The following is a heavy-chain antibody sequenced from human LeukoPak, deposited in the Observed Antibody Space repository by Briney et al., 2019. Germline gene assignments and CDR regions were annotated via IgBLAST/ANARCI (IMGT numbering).Heavy chain of an antibody. CDR2: IYSSGGT. D-gene: IGHD5-12*01. V-gene: IGHV4-59*08. Sequence: PWETLSLTCTLSGGSISGYYWNWIRQPPGKGLEWIGNIYSSGGTNYNPSLRSRVTISVDTSRNQFSLKLSFVTAADTAVYYCARRTEGYSGYGPFDYWGLGTLVTVSS. CDR3: ARRTEGYSGYGPFDY. J-gene: IGHJ4*02. CDR1: GGSISGYY.